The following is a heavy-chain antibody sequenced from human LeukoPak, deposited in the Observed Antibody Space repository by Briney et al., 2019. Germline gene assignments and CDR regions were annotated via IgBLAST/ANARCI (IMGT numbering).Heavy chain of an antibody. CDR2: INIDESVT. V-gene: IGHV3-74*01. CDR1: EFTFSSYW. Sequence: PGGSLRLSCAASEFTFSSYWMHWVRQAPGKGLVWVSRINIDESVTTYADSVRGRFIVSRDNAKNTVYLQMNSLRAEDTAVYYCARRRDGNNKGFDYWGQGTLVTVSS. J-gene: IGHJ4*02. D-gene: IGHD5-24*01. CDR3: ARRRDGNNKGFDY.